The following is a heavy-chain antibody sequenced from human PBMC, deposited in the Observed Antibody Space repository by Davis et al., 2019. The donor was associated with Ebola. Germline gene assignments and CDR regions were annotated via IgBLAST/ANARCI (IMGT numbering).Heavy chain of an antibody. V-gene: IGHV4-61*01. J-gene: IGHJ6*03. CDR2: VHHSGIT. CDR3: ARGLAVPVAILTHMDV. Sequence: MPSETLSLTCTVSGASVSSGTYYWNWIRQPPGKGLEWIGYVHHSGITNFDPSLKRPITISVDTSKNQLSLEMSPVTPADTAMYYCARGLAVPVAILTHMDVWGEGTMVTVSS. CDR1: GASVSSGTYY. D-gene: IGHD2-2*01.